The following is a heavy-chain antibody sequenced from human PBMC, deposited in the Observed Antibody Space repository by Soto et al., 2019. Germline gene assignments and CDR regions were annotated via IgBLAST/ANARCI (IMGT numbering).Heavy chain of an antibody. J-gene: IGHJ4*02. CDR2: ISYDGSNK. CDR3: AKRDSGSSWLSLDY. Sequence: QVQLVESGGGVVQPGRSLRLSCAASGFTFSSYGMHWVRQAPGKGLEWVAVISYDGSNKYYADSVKGRFTISRDNSKNTLYLQMNRQRADDTAVHYCAKRDSGSSWLSLDYWGQGTLVTVAS. D-gene: IGHD6-13*01. V-gene: IGHV3-30*18. CDR1: GFTFSSYG.